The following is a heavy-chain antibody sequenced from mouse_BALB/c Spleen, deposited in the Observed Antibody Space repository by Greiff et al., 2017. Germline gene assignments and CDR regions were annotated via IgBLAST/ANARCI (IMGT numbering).Heavy chain of an antibody. V-gene: IGHV2-9*02. CDR2: IWAGGST. CDR3: ARENELGRGYAMDY. D-gene: IGHD4-1*01. J-gene: IGHJ4*01. Sequence: VQVVESGPGLVAPSQSLSITCTVSGFSLTSYGVHWVRQPPGKGLEWLGVIWAGGSTNYNSALMSRLSISKDNSKSQVFLKMNSLQTDDTAMYYCARENELGRGYAMDYWGQGTSVTVSS. CDR1: GFSLTSYG.